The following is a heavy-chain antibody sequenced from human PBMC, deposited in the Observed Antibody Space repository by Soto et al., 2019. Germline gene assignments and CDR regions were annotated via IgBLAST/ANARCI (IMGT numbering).Heavy chain of an antibody. CDR2: ISSSSSYI. V-gene: IGHV3-21*01. D-gene: IGHD6-13*01. Sequence: GGSLRLSCAASGFTFSSYSMNWVRQAPGKGLEWVSSISSSSSYIYYADSVKGRFTISRDNAKNSLYLQMNSLRAEDTAVYYCARDPSGYRPAAAGKNLDYWGQGTLVTVSS. J-gene: IGHJ4*02. CDR1: GFTFSSYS. CDR3: ARDPSGYRPAAAGKNLDY.